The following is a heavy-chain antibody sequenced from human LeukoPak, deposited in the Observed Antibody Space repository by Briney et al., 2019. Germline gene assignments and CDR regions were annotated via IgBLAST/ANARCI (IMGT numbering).Heavy chain of an antibody. J-gene: IGHJ4*02. Sequence: RPGGSLRLSCAASGFIFSTYAMSWVRQAPGKGLEWVSAISGSTGTTYYADSVKGRFTISRDNSKNTLYPQMNSLRAEDTAVYYCAKATVTPSYWGQGTLVTVSS. D-gene: IGHD4-11*01. CDR1: GFIFSTYA. CDR3: AKATVTPSY. CDR2: ISGSTGTT. V-gene: IGHV3-23*01.